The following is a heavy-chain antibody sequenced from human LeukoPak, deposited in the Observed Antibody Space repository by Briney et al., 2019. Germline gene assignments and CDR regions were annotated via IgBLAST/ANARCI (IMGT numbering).Heavy chain of an antibody. Sequence: ASVKVSCKASGGTFSSYAISWVRQAPGQGLEWMGGIIPIFGTANYAQKFQGRVTITADESTSTAYMELGSLRSEDTAVYYCARDHYDSREDAFDIWGQGTMVTVSS. V-gene: IGHV1-69*13. CDR2: IIPIFGTA. D-gene: IGHD3-22*01. CDR1: GGTFSSYA. CDR3: ARDHYDSREDAFDI. J-gene: IGHJ3*02.